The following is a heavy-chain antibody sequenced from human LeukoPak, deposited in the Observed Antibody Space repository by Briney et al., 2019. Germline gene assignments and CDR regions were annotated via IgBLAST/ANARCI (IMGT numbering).Heavy chain of an antibody. CDR2: IYYSGST. Sequence: PSETLSLTCTVSGGPISSYYWSWIRQPPGKGLEWIGYIYYSGSTNYNPSLKSRVTISVDTSKNQFSLKLSSVTAADTAVYYCARAQYSSSSYYYYYYMDVWGKGTTVTVSS. CDR1: GGPISSYY. V-gene: IGHV4-59*01. J-gene: IGHJ6*03. D-gene: IGHD6-6*01. CDR3: ARAQYSSSSYYYYYYMDV.